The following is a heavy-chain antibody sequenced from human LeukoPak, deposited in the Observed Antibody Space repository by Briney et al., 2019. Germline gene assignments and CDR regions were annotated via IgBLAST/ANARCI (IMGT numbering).Heavy chain of an antibody. D-gene: IGHD5-18*01. Sequence: SETLSLTCTVSGGSISSYYWGWIRQPAGKGLEWIGRIYTSGSTNYNPSLKSRVTMSVDTSKNQFSLKLSSVTAADTAVYYCARDYRGYSYGPNWFDPWGQGTLVTVSS. J-gene: IGHJ5*02. CDR3: ARDYRGYSYGPNWFDP. V-gene: IGHV4-4*07. CDR2: IYTSGST. CDR1: GGSISSYY.